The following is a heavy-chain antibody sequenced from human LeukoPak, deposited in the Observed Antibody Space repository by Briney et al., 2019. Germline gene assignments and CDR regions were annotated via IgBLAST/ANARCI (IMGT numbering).Heavy chain of an antibody. Sequence: GRSLRLSCAAAGFTFDDYAMHWVRQAPGKGLEWVSVISWNSGSIGYADSVKGRFTISRDNAKNSLYLQMNSLRAEDTALYYCAKEVIVGNFDYWGQGTLVTVSS. CDR3: AKEVIVGNFDY. D-gene: IGHD3-22*01. CDR1: GFTFDDYA. V-gene: IGHV3-9*01. CDR2: ISWNSGSI. J-gene: IGHJ4*02.